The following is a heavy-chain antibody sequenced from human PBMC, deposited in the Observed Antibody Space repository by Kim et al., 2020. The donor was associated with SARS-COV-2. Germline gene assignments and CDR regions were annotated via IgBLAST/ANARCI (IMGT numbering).Heavy chain of an antibody. V-gene: IGHV5-51*01. CDR3: ATAVRWVTATQPEYYFYEYGMDV. Sequence: GESLKISCQGSGYAFNTFWIGWVRQMPGKGLEWVGIIYPGDSHTIYSPSFQGQVTISADQSIQTAYLQWDSLRASDSAMYFCATAVRWVTATQPEYYFYEYGMDVWGQGTTVTVSS. J-gene: IGHJ6*02. D-gene: IGHD2-21*02. CDR1: GYAFNTFW. CDR2: IYPGDSHT.